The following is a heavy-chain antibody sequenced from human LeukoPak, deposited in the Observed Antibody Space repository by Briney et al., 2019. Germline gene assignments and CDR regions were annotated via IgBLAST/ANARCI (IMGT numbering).Heavy chain of an antibody. CDR3: ARGYCSGGSCYSHTDYYYYYYGMDV. CDR2: ISAYNGNT. V-gene: IGHV1-18*01. D-gene: IGHD2-15*01. J-gene: IGHJ6*02. CDR1: GYSFTSYG. Sequence: GESLKISCKGSGYSFTSYGISWVRQAPGQGLEWMGWISAYNGNTNYAQKLQGRVTMTTDTSTSTAYMELRSLRSDDTAVYYCARGYCSGGSCYSHTDYYYYYYGMDVWGQGTTVTVSS.